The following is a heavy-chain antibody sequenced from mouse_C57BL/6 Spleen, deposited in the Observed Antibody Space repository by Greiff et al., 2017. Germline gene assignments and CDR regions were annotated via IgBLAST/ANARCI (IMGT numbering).Heavy chain of an antibody. CDR1: GFSLTSYA. J-gene: IGHJ4*01. Sequence: VKVVESGPGLVAPSQSLSITCTVSGFSLTSYAISWVRQPPGKGLEWLGVIWTGGGTNYNSALKSRLSISKDNSKSQVFLKMNSLQTDDTARYYCAREGYSNYNYYAMDYWGQGTSVTVSS. CDR3: AREGYSNYNYYAMDY. D-gene: IGHD2-5*01. V-gene: IGHV2-9-1*01. CDR2: IWTGGGT.